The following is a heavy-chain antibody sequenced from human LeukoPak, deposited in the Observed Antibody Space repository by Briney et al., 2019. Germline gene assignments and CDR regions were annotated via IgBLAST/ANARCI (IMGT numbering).Heavy chain of an antibody. CDR1: GFTFSSYA. CDR3: AKEANWNFYMDV. D-gene: IGHD1-1*01. J-gene: IGHJ6*03. V-gene: IGHV3-23*01. CDR2: ISGSGGST. Sequence: GGSLRLSCAAPGFTFSSYAMSWVRQAPGKGLEWVSAISGSGGSTYYADSVKGRFTISRDNSKNTLYLQMSSLRGEDTAVYYCAKEANWNFYMDVWGKGTTVTVSS.